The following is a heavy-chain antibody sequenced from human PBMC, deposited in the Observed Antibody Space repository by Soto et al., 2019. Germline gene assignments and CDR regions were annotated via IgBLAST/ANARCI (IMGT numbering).Heavy chain of an antibody. CDR1: GGSFSGYY. CDR3: ARVTGRYYYGMDV. CDR2: INHSGST. Sequence: QVQLQQWGAGLLKPSETLSLTCAVYGGSFSGYYWSWIRQPPGKGLEWIGEINHSGSTNYNPSLTGRVTISVDTSKAQFSLQLSSVTAADTAVYYCARVTGRYYYGMDVWGQGTTVTVSS. V-gene: IGHV4-34*01. J-gene: IGHJ6*02.